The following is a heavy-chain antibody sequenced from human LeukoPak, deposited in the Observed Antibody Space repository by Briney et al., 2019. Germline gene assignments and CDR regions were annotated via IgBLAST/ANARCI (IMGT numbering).Heavy chain of an antibody. CDR2: ISSSSSYI. J-gene: IGHJ4*02. CDR3: ARDGGTHFDH. V-gene: IGHV3-21*01. CDR1: GFTFSSYS. Sequence: GGSLRLSCAASGFTFSSYSMNWVRQAPGKGLEWVSSISSSSSYIYYADSVKGRFTISRDNAKNSLTLHMNTLRADDTAVYYCARDGGTHFDHWGQGTLVTVSS. D-gene: IGHD1-26*01.